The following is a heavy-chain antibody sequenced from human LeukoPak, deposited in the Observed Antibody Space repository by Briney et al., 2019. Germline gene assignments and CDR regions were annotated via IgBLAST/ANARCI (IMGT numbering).Heavy chain of an antibody. CDR2: IKQDGSEK. J-gene: IGHJ4*02. CDR3: ARYTWGSRLYHFDY. Sequence: PGGSLRLSCAASGFTFSSYSMNWVRQAPGKGLEWVANIKQDGSEKYYVDSVKGRFTISRDNAKNSLYLQMNSLRAEDTAVYYCARYTWGSRLYHFDYWGQGTLVTVSS. CDR1: GFTFSSYS. D-gene: IGHD1-20*01. V-gene: IGHV3-7*01.